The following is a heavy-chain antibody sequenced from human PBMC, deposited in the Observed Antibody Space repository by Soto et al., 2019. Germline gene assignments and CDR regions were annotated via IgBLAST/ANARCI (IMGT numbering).Heavy chain of an antibody. D-gene: IGHD5-12*01. CDR3: ARGWLGNLDY. CDR1: GGSFSGYY. Sequence: QVQLQQWGAGLLKPSETLSLTCAVYGGSFSGYYWSWIRQPPGKGLEWIGEINHSGSTNYNPSLKSRVTISXDTSKNQFSLKLSSVTAADTAVYYCARGWLGNLDYWGQGTLVTVSS. CDR2: INHSGST. J-gene: IGHJ4*02. V-gene: IGHV4-34*01.